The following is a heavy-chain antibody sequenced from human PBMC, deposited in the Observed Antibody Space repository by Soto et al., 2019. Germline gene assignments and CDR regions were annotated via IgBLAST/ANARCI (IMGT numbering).Heavy chain of an antibody. D-gene: IGHD3-3*01. Sequence: SETLSLPCAVYGGSFSGYYWGWIRQPPGKGLEWIGYIHTTGGAYYNPSLKSRLTTSLDTSNNQFSLFLSSVTAADAAVYYCARIGTILGIVTNNWFDPWGQGTLVTVSS. J-gene: IGHJ5*02. V-gene: IGHV4-4*08. CDR1: GGSFSGYY. CDR3: ARIGTILGIVTNNWFDP. CDR2: IHTTGGA.